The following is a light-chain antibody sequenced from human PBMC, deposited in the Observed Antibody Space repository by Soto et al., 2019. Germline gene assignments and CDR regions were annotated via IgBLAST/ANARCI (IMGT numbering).Light chain of an antibody. V-gene: IGKV1-39*01. CDR2: AAS. CDR1: QSISSY. CDR3: QQSYSWT. J-gene: IGKJ1*01. Sequence: DIQMTQSPSSLSASVGDRVTITCRASQSISSYLNWYQQKPGKAPKLLIYAASSLQSGVPSRFSGSGSGTDFTFTISSLQPEDFATYYCQQSYSWTFGQGTKVDIK.